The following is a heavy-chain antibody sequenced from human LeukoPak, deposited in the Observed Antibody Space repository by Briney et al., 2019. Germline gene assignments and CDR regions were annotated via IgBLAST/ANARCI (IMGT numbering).Heavy chain of an antibody. CDR3: ARGPGSATFEAFDI. Sequence: SETLSLTCPVSGGSISAYYWSWIRQPAGKGLEWVGRIYSSGISDYNPSLKSRVTMSVDTSKNQFSLHLTSVTAADTALYYCARGPGSATFEAFDIWGQGTTVTVSS. V-gene: IGHV4-4*07. CDR1: GGSISAYY. D-gene: IGHD1-1*01. CDR2: IYSSGIS. J-gene: IGHJ3*02.